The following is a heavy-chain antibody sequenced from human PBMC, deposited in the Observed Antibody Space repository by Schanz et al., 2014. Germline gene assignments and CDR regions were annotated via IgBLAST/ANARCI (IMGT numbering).Heavy chain of an antibody. V-gene: IGHV3-30*02. D-gene: IGHD6-19*01. CDR1: GFTFSNFA. Sequence: QVQLVESGGGVVQPGRSLRLSCAASGFTFSNFAMHWVRQAPGKGLEWVAFIQNDGKNKYYGDSVKGRFTISRDNSKNTQYLKMSSQIAEESAVYYCAKCIGWYGRCAFDIWGQGTMVTVSS. CDR2: IQNDGKNK. CDR3: AKCIGWYGRCAFDI. J-gene: IGHJ3*02.